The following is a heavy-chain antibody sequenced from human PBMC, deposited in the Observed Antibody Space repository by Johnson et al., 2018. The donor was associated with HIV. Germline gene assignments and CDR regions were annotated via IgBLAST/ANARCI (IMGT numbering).Heavy chain of an antibody. CDR3: AREGNYYDSSSHAFDI. CDR1: GFTFSTYG. D-gene: IGHD3-22*01. Sequence: EVQLVESGGGVVQPGGSLRLSCAASGFTFSTYGMHWVRQAPGKGLEWVANIKQDGSEKYYVDSVKGRFTISRDNAKNSLYLQMNSLRAEDTAVYYCAREGNYYDSSSHAFDIWGQGTMVTVSS. V-gene: IGHV3-7*01. J-gene: IGHJ3*02. CDR2: IKQDGSEK.